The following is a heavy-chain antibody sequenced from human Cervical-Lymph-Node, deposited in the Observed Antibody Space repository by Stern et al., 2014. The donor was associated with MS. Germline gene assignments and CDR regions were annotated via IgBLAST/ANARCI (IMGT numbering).Heavy chain of an antibody. CDR3: AKWGDEFGDYEADQYGLDV. J-gene: IGHJ6*02. D-gene: IGHD4-17*01. CDR1: GFTFSRHG. CDR2: ISYDGRYK. V-gene: IGHV3-30*18. Sequence: VQLVESGGGVVQPGRPLRLSCVVSGFTFSRHGMHWVRQTPGKGLEWVSLISYDGRYKSYVYSVKGRCPIFSDTSKDTLYMQMNSLRVEDTALYYCAKWGDEFGDYEADQYGLDVWGQGTTVTVSS.